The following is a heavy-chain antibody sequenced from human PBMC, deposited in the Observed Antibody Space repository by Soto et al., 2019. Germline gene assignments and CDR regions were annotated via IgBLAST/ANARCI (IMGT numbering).Heavy chain of an antibody. J-gene: IGHJ5*02. D-gene: IGHD5-18*01. CDR1: GYSFTSYW. V-gene: IGHV5-51*01. CDR3: ARSTGVQLWLSWFDP. Sequence: GKSLKISCNGSGYSFTSYWIGWVRQMPGKGLEWMGIIYPGDSDTRYSPSFQGQVTISADKSISTAYLQWSSLKASDTAMYYCARSTGVQLWLSWFDPWGQGTLVTSPQ. CDR2: IYPGDSDT.